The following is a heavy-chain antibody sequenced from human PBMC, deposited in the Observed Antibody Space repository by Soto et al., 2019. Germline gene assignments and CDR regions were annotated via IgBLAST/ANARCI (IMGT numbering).Heavy chain of an antibody. J-gene: IGHJ6*02. CDR1: GFTFSSYW. D-gene: IGHD2-21*02. CDR3: ARDIVVVTAPSYYYYGMDV. CDR2: IKQDGSEK. V-gene: IGHV3-7*01. Sequence: GGSLRLSCAASGFTFSSYWMSWVRQAPGKGLEWVANIKQDGSEKYYVDSVKGRFTISRDNAKNSLYLQMNSLRAEDTAVYYCARDIVVVTAPSYYYYGMDVWGQGTTVTVSS.